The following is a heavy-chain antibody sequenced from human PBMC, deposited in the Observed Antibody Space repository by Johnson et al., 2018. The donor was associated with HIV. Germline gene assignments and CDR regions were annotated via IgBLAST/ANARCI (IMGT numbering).Heavy chain of an antibody. D-gene: IGHD3-22*01. CDR3: ARGLRDSSGHPFAFDF. CDR2: INWNGGTT. J-gene: IGHJ3*01. CDR1: GFSFDDYG. Sequence: VQLVESGGGEVRPGGSLRLSCAASGFSFDDYGMSWVRQAAGKGLEWVSGINWNGGTTSYEDSVKGRFTTSRDNANNSLYLQMNGLRDGDTALYYCARGLRDSSGHPFAFDFWGHGTMVTVSS. V-gene: IGHV3-20*04.